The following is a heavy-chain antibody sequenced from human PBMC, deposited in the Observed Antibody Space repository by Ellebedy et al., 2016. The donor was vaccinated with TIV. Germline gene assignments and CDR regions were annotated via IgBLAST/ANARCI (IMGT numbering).Heavy chain of an antibody. Sequence: ASVKVSCKASGYTFTSYGISWVRQAPGQGLEWMGWISAYNGNTNYAQKLQGRVTMTTDTSTSTAYMELRSLRSDDTAVYYCARKSGYCSSTSCYAGFDPWGQGALVTVSS. CDR1: GYTFTSYG. CDR3: ARKSGYCSSTSCYAGFDP. J-gene: IGHJ5*02. CDR2: ISAYNGNT. V-gene: IGHV1-18*01. D-gene: IGHD2-2*01.